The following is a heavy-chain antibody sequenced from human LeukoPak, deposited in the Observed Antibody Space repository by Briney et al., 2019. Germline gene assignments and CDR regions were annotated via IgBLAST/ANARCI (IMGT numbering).Heavy chain of an antibody. CDR2: ISSSSSTI. D-gene: IGHD2-21*01. CDR1: GFTFSSYS. CDR3: ARSPYSGGVYYYYGMDV. Sequence: GGSLRLSCAASGFTFSSYSVNWVRQAPGKGLEWVSCISSSSSTIYYADCVKGRFTISRDNAKNSLYLQMNSRRAEDTAAYYCARSPYSGGVYYYYGMDVWGQGTTVTVSS. J-gene: IGHJ6*02. V-gene: IGHV3-48*01.